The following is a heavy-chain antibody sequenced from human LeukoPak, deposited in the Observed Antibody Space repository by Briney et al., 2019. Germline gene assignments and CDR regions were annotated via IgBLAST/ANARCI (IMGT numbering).Heavy chain of an antibody. J-gene: IGHJ1*01. CDR1: GGSFSGYY. CDR2: INHSGST. Sequence: SETLSLTCAVCGGSFSGYYWSWIRQPPGKGLEWIGEINHSGSTNYNPSLKSRVTISVDTSKNQFSLKLSSVTAADTAVYYCAAQDTAMVLRYFQHWGQGTLVTVSS. D-gene: IGHD5-18*01. V-gene: IGHV4-34*01. CDR3: AAQDTAMVLRYFQH.